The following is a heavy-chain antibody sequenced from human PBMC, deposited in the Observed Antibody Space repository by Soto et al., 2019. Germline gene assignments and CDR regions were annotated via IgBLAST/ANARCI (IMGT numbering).Heavy chain of an antibody. J-gene: IGHJ4*02. Sequence: QVQLQESGPGLVKPSQTLSLTCTVSAGSISSGGYYWSWIRQPPGKGLDWIGSIYYSGSTDYNPFLKSPVTITIDASMNQFPLMVISVTAGGTAGDYCATRHYSSSWYYCDDWGQGTLVTVSS. D-gene: IGHD6-13*01. CDR2: IYYSGST. CDR1: AGSISSGGYY. V-gene: IGHV4-31*01. CDR3: ATRHYSSSWYYCDD.